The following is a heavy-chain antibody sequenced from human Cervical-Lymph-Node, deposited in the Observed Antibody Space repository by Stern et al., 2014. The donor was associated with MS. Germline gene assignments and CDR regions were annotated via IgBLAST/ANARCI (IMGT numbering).Heavy chain of an antibody. CDR3: ATGPLRYFDWLPMYGMDV. Sequence: VQLVESGAEVKKPGASVKVSSKASGYTFTSYAMHWVRQAPGQRLEWMGWINAGNGNTKYSQKFQGRVTITRDTSASTAYMELSSLRSEDTAVYYCATGPLRYFDWLPMYGMDVWGQGTTVTVSS. CDR1: GYTFTSYA. J-gene: IGHJ6*02. CDR2: INAGNGNT. V-gene: IGHV1-3*01. D-gene: IGHD3-9*01.